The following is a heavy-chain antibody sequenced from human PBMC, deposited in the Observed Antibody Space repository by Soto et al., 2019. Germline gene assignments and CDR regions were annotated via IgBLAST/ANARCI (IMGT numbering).Heavy chain of an antibody. Sequence: PSETLSLTCTVSGGSISSGGYYWSWIRQHPGKRLEWLGYIYYSGSTYYNPSLKRRVTISVDTSKNQFSLMLSSVTAADTAVYYCARGLGRRFGELFSPSLLSYYYYYMDVWAKGPRSPSP. CDR2: IYYSGST. V-gene: IGHV4-31*03. D-gene: IGHD3-10*01. CDR1: GGSISSGGYY. J-gene: IGHJ6*03. CDR3: ARGLGRRFGELFSPSLLSYYYYYMDV.